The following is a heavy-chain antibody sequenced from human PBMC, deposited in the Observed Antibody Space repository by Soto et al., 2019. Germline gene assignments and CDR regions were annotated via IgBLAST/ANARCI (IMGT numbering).Heavy chain of an antibody. CDR3: ARDSGYCSRASVNHDLDY. Sequence: EVQLEESGGGLVQPGGSLRLSCAASGFTFGSYWMSWVRQAPGKGPEWLATIKWDASEKKYVDSVKGRFTTSRDNAKNTLYVQMDSLRAEDTAVYYCARDSGYCSRASVNHDLDYWGQGTLVTVSS. CDR2: IKWDASEK. J-gene: IGHJ4*01. D-gene: IGHD2-15*01. V-gene: IGHV3-7*01. CDR1: GFTFGSYW.